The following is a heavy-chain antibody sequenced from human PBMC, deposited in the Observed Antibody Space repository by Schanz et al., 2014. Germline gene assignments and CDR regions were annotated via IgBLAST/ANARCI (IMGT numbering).Heavy chain of an antibody. D-gene: IGHD1-26*01. Sequence: QVQLQESGPGLVKPSETLSLTCTVSGASISFYDWNWIRQSPGKGLEWIGYIYHSGSPIYNPSLQSQSPIPKATPKTQSPRKRGSVTAADTAMYFCARQGDVYRLDYWGQGTLVTVTS. CDR1: GASISFYD. CDR2: IYHSGSP. J-gene: IGHJ4*02. V-gene: IGHV4-59*08. CDR3: ARQGDVYRLDY.